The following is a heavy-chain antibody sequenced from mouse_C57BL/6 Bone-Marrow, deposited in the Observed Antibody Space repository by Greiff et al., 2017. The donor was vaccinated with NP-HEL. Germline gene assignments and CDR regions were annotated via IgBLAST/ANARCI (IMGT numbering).Heavy chain of an antibody. CDR2: ISSGGSYT. CDR1: GFTFSSYG. D-gene: IGHD1-1*01. V-gene: IGHV5-6*01. Sequence: EVKLVESGGDLVKPGGSLKLSCAASGFTFSSYGMSWVRQTPDKRLEWVATISSGGSYTYYPDSVKGRFTISRDNAKNTLYLQMSSLKSEDTAMYYCATVVATDWFAYWGQGTLVTVSA. J-gene: IGHJ3*01. CDR3: ATVVATDWFAY.